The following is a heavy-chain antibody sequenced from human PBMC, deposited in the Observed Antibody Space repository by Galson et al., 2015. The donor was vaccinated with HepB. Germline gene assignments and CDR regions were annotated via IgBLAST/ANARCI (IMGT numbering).Heavy chain of an antibody. D-gene: IGHD4-17*01. Sequence: SLRLSCAASGFTFSSHYVHWVRQAPGKGLVCVSRISTDGSITSYADSVKGRFTVSRDNAKNTVYLQMHSLRDDDTAVYYCTRDGGYGDWGYWGQGTLVSVSS. V-gene: IGHV3-74*01. CDR1: GFTFSSHY. J-gene: IGHJ4*02. CDR2: ISTDGSIT. CDR3: TRDGGYGDWGY.